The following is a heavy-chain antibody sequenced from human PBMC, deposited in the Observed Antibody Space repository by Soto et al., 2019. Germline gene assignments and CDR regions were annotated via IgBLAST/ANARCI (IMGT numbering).Heavy chain of an antibody. J-gene: IGHJ5*02. CDR2: IWYDGSNK. CDR3: AREGGCRDGYSVGCNWFDP. Sequence: QVQLLESGGGVVQPGRSLRLSCAASGFTFSSYGMHWVRQAPGKGLEWVAVIWYDGSNKYYEDSVKGRFTISRENSKNTLYLQMNSLRAEDTAVYYWAREGGCRDGYSVGCNWFDPWGQGTLVTVSS. CDR1: GFTFSSYG. V-gene: IGHV3-33*01. D-gene: IGHD2-15*01.